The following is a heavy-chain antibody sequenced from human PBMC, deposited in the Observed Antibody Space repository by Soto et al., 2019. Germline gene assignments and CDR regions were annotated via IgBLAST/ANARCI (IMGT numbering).Heavy chain of an antibody. J-gene: IGHJ6*02. CDR2: IYNGGRP. CDR3: ARGEWFLRGYGMDV. Sequence: QVQLQESGPGLVKPSETLSLTCTVSGDSVSTAYWRWIRQPPGKRLEYIGFIYNGGRPNYNPSLESRGTISPDTSKNQFSLKLTSVTAADTAVYYCARGEWFLRGYGMDVWGRGTTVTVS. V-gene: IGHV4-59*02. CDR1: GDSVSTAY. D-gene: IGHD3-3*01.